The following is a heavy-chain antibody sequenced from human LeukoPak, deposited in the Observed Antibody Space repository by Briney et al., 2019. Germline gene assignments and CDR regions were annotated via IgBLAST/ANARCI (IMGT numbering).Heavy chain of an antibody. D-gene: IGHD3-10*01. CDR3: ARRGYFDC. Sequence: SQTLSLTGTVSGGSISSGDYYWSWIRQPPGKGLEWIGYIYYSGSTYYNPSLKSLVTISVDTSKNQVSLKLSSVTPADTAVYYCARRGYFDCWGQGTLVTVSS. V-gene: IGHV4-30-4*01. J-gene: IGHJ4*02. CDR1: GGSISSGDYY. CDR2: IYYSGST.